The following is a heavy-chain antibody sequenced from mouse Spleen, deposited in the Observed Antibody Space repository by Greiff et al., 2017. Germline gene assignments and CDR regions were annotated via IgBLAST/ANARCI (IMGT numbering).Heavy chain of an antibody. J-gene: IGHJ1*01. CDR1: GFTFSSYA. CDR2: ISSGGGNT. D-gene: IGHD1-1*01. V-gene: IGHV5-9-3*01. Sequence: EVQLVESGGGLVKPGGSLKLSCAASGFTFSSYAMSWVRQTPEKRLEWVAYISSGGGNTYYPDSVKGRFTISRDNAKNTLYLQMSSLRSEDTALYYCARAYYDGSYWYFDVWGAGTTVTVSS. CDR3: ARAYYDGSYWYFDV.